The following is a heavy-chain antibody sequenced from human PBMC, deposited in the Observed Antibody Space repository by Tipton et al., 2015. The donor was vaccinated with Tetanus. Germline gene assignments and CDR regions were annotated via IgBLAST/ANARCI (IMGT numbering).Heavy chain of an antibody. CDR3: ARDAAYRCYYIDF. D-gene: IGHD4-11*01. CDR2: MTFDGSSE. V-gene: IGHV3-30*03. Sequence: SLRLSCAASGFSFSDYGMHWVRQAPGKGLEWVAGMTFDGSSESYADSVRGRFTISRDNFRNTLSLQMRGLEADDTAVYYCARDAAYRCYYIDFWGQGTLVTVSS. CDR1: GFSFSDYG. J-gene: IGHJ4*02.